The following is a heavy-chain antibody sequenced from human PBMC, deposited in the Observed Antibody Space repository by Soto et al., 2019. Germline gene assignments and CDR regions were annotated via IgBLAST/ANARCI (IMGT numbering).Heavy chain of an antibody. Sequence: SEPLSLTCTVSDGSISSGDYYWRWIHQPPGKGLEWIGYIYYSGSTYYNPSPKSRVTISVDTSKNQFSLKLSSVTAADTAVYYCAREVTDLYYDSSEYYFDYWGQGTLVTVFS. CDR3: AREVTDLYYDSSEYYFDY. V-gene: IGHV4-30-4*01. CDR2: IYYSGST. D-gene: IGHD3-22*01. CDR1: DGSISSGDYY. J-gene: IGHJ4*02.